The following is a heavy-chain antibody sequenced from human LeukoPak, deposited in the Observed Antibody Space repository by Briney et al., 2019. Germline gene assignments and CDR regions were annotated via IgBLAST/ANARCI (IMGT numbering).Heavy chain of an antibody. CDR3: ARDPATVNPFEF. D-gene: IGHD4-11*01. CDR2: ISVYNGNT. CDR1: GYTFSSYG. V-gene: IGHV1-18*01. J-gene: IGHJ4*02. Sequence: GASVKVSCKASGYTFSSYGINWVRQAPGQGLEWMGWISVYNGNTNYAQKLQDRVTMTTDTSTSTAYMELRSLRSDDTAVYYCARDPATVNPFEFWGQGTLVTVSS.